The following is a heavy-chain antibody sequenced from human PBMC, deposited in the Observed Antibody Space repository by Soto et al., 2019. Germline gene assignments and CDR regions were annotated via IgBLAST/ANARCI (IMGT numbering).Heavy chain of an antibody. J-gene: IGHJ6*02. D-gene: IGHD3-10*01. CDR1: GGFVTSKNW. Sequence: QVQLLESGPGLVKPSGPLSLTCVVSGGFVTSKNWWWSWVRLSPGERPEWIGQVYYTGSIKYNPSLQSRATISLDQSTNLLALSLTSVSAADTALYSCAKLTGIQMPDAPSTYHFGMDVWGERTTVIVSS. V-gene: IGHV4-4*02. CDR3: AKLTGIQMPDAPSTYHFGMDV. CDR2: VYYTGSI.